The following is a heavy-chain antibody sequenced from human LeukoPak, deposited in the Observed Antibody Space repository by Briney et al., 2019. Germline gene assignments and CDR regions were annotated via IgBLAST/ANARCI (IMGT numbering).Heavy chain of an antibody. CDR3: ARDGYSSGWYYFDY. J-gene: IGHJ4*02. CDR2: ISSSSSYI. CDR1: GFTFSSYS. D-gene: IGHD6-19*01. V-gene: IGHV3-21*01. Sequence: PGGSLRLSCAASGFTFSSYSMNWLRQARGRGLEGVSSISSSSSYIYYADSVKGRFTISRDNDKNSLYLQMNSLRAEDKAVYYCARDGYSSGWYYFDYWGQGTLVTVSS.